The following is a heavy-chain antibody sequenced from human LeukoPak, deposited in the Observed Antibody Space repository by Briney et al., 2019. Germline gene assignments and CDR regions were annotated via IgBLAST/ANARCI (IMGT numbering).Heavy chain of an antibody. V-gene: IGHV3-30-3*01. Sequence: GGSLRLSCAASGFTFSTYAMHWVRQAPGKGLEWVAVTSSDGNIKYYADSVKGRFTISRDNSKNALYLQMNSLRGEDTGVYYCARDPVPATARHFDYWGQGTLVTVSS. CDR1: GFTFSTYA. CDR2: TSSDGNIK. CDR3: ARDPVPATARHFDY. D-gene: IGHD1-1*01. J-gene: IGHJ4*02.